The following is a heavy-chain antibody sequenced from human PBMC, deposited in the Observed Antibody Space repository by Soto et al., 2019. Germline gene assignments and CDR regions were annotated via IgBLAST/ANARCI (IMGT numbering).Heavy chain of an antibody. J-gene: IGHJ4*02. CDR2: INTNTGGT. CDR1: GYTFTDYY. CDR3: AIGGGAYMIAAPNPPDY. V-gene: IGHV1-2*02. D-gene: IGHD6-25*01. Sequence: GASLTVSFKASGYTFTDYYMHGVRQAPGQGLEWMGWINTNTGGTKYRQTFEGRVTMTRDTSISTAYLEARSLRSDDPGVYDCAIGGGAYMIAAPNPPDYWGQGDLVTVSS.